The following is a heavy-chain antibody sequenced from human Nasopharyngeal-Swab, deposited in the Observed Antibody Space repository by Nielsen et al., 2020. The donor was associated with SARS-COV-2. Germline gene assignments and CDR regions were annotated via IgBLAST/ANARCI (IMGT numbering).Heavy chain of an antibody. Sequence: PGKGLEWVAVIWYDGSNKYYADSVKGRFTISRDNYKNTLYLQMNSLRAEDTAVYYCARDRITFGGVIVKGDAFDIWGQGTMVTVSS. J-gene: IGHJ3*02. CDR3: ARDRITFGGVIVKGDAFDI. CDR2: IWYDGSNK. D-gene: IGHD3-16*02. V-gene: IGHV3-33*01.